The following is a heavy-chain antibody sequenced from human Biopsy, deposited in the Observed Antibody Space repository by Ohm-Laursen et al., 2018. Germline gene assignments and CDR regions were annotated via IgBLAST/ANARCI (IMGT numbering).Heavy chain of an antibody. V-gene: IGHV3-48*04. CDR1: GFTLSGYT. D-gene: IGHD6-19*01. Sequence: GSLRLSCTASGFTLSGYTMNWVRQAPGKGLEWVSYISSSRITAHYADSVKGRFTISRDNAKNSLYLQMNSLRAEDTAIYYCARSGWNFEFDSWGKGTLVAVSS. J-gene: IGHJ4*02. CDR3: ARSGWNFEFDS. CDR2: ISSSRITA.